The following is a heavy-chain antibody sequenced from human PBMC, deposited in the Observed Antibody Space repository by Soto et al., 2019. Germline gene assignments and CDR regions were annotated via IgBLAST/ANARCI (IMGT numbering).Heavy chain of an antibody. CDR3: ARQAEGGYNYGC. CDR1: GYTFTSYA. CDR2: INAGNGNT. D-gene: IGHD5-12*01. V-gene: IGHV1-3*01. J-gene: IGHJ4*02. Sequence: QVQLVQSGAEVKKPGASVKVSCKASGYTFTSYAMHWVRQAPGQRLEWMGWINAGNGNTKYSQKFQGRVTITGDTSASTAYMDLSSLRSEDTAVYYCARQAEGGYNYGCWGQGTLVTVSS.